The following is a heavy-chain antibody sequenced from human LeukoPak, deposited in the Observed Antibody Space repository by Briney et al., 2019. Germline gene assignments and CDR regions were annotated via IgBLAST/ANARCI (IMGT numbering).Heavy chain of an antibody. CDR3: AGARGRSGSYYFDY. V-gene: IGHV1-69*13. CDR2: IIPIFGTA. D-gene: IGHD1-26*01. J-gene: IGHJ4*02. CDR1: GYTFTSYD. Sequence: SVKVSCKASGYTFTSYDINWVRQATGQGLEWMGGIIPIFGTANYAQKFQGRVTITADESTSTAYMELSSLRSEDTAVYYCAGARGRSGSYYFDYWGQGTLVTVSS.